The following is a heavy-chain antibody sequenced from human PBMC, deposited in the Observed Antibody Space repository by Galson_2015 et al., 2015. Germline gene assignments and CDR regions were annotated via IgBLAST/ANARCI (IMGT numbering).Heavy chain of an antibody. V-gene: IGHV3-15*01. CDR3: TTGRSVVRGQLYDY. D-gene: IGHD3-10*01. J-gene: IGHJ4*02. Sequence: SLRLSCAASGFTFSNAWMSWVRQAPGKGLEWVGGIKNKVAGGTTDYAAPVKGRFTISRDDAENTLYLQMNSLKTEDTALYYCTTGRSVVRGQLYDYWGQGTLVTVSS. CDR2: IKNKVAGGTT. CDR1: GFTFSNAW.